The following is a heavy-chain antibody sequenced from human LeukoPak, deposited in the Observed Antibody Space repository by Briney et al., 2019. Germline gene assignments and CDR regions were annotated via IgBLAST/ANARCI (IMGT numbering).Heavy chain of an antibody. Sequence: SVKVSCKASGGTFSSYAISWVRQAPGQGLEWMGGIIPIFGTANYAQKFQGRVTITADKATSTAYMELSSLRSEDTAVYYCASERGGVTHFDYWGQGTLVTVSS. J-gene: IGHJ4*02. CDR3: ASERGGVTHFDY. CDR1: GGTFSSYA. V-gene: IGHV1-69*06. CDR2: IIPIFGTA. D-gene: IGHD3-10*01.